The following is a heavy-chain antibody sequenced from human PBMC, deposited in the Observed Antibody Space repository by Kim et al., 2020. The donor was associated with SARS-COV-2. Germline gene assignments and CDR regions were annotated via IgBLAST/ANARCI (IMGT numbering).Heavy chain of an antibody. V-gene: IGHV3-23*01. Sequence: GGSLRLSCAASGFTFSSYAMSWVRQAPGKGLEWVSAISGSGGSTYYADSVKGRFTISRDNSKNTLYLQMNSLRAEDTAVYYCAKDLFTMVRGVIISYPMAFDIWGQGTMVTVSS. D-gene: IGHD3-10*01. CDR3: AKDLFTMVRGVIISYPMAFDI. CDR1: GFTFSSYA. J-gene: IGHJ3*02. CDR2: ISGSGGST.